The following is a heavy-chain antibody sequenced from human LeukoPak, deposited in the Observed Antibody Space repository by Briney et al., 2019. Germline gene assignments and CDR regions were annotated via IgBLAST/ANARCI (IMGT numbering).Heavy chain of an antibody. CDR1: GGTFSSYA. D-gene: IGHD2-21*01. CDR2: IIPIFGTA. Sequence: GASVKVSCKASGGTFSSYAISWLRQAPGRGLEWMGGIIPIFGTANYAQKFQGRVTITTDESTSTAYMELSSLRSEDTAVYYCARDFGEGYWGQGTLVTVSS. J-gene: IGHJ4*02. V-gene: IGHV1-69*05. CDR3: ARDFGEGY.